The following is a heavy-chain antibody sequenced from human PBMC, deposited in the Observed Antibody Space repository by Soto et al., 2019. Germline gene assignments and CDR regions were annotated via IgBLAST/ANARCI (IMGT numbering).Heavy chain of an antibody. CDR3: ARVGCGVCEKKNPIHRFAD. CDR2: INAGNGNT. V-gene: IGHV1-3*01. J-gene: IGHJ4*02. D-gene: IGHD2-21*02. Sequence: GASVKVSCKASGYTFTSYAMHWVRQAPGQRLEWMGWINAGNGNTKYSQKFQGRVTITRDTSASTAYMELSSLRSEDTAVYYCARVGCGVCEKKNPIHRFADWGRETVVT. CDR1: GYTFTSYA.